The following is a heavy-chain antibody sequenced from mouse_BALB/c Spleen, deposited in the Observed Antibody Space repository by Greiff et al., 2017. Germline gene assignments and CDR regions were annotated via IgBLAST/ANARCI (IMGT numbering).Heavy chain of an antibody. J-gene: IGHJ3*01. CDR1: GFNIKDTY. D-gene: IGHD1-1*01. V-gene: IGHV14-3*02. CDR2: IDPANGNT. CDR3: ARGPGSSYGWFAY. Sequence: VQLQQSGAELVKPGASVKLSCTASGFNIKDTYMHWVKQRPEQGLEWIGRIDPANGNTKYDPKFQGKATITADTSSNTAYLQLSSLTSEDSAVYSCARGPGSSYGWFAYWGQGTLVTVSA.